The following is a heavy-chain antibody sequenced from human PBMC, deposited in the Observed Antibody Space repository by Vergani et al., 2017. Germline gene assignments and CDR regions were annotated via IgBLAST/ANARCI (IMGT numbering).Heavy chain of an antibody. J-gene: IGHJ6*04. CDR2: ISYDGSNK. V-gene: IGHV3-30*03. CDR1: GFTFSSYG. CDR3: AEKKGGYCSGGCCFFLDV. Sequence: VQLLESGGGLIQPGGSLRLSCAASGFTFSSYGMHWVRQAPGKGLEWVAVISYDGSNKYYADSVKGRFTISRDNSKNNLYLQMNNLRAEDTGVYYCAEKKGGYCSGGCCFFLDVLGKGTTVTVSS. D-gene: IGHD2-15*01.